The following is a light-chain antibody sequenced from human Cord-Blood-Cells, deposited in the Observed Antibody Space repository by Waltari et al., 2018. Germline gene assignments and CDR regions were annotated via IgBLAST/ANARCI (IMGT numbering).Light chain of an antibody. CDR1: RSDVGGYKY. V-gene: IGLV2-11*01. Sequence: QSALTQPRSVSGSPGQSVTISCTGTRSDVGGYKYVSWYQQQPGKAPKLKIYDLSKRPSGVPDPFACSKSGNTASLTISGLQAEDEADYYCCSYAGSYTFVFGTGTKVTVL. CDR2: DLS. J-gene: IGLJ1*01. CDR3: CSYAGSYTFV.